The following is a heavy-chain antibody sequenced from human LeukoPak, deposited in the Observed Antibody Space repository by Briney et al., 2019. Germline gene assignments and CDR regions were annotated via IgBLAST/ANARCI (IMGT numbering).Heavy chain of an antibody. D-gene: IGHD2-21*01. J-gene: IGHJ4*02. Sequence: GGSLRLSCAASGFTFSSYSMNWVRPAPGKGLEWVSSISSSSSYIYYADSVKGRFTISRDNAKNSLYLQMNSLRAEDTAVYYCATTCFDCYATFDYWGQGILVTVSS. V-gene: IGHV3-21*01. CDR2: ISSSSSYI. CDR1: GFTFSSYS. CDR3: ATTCFDCYATFDY.